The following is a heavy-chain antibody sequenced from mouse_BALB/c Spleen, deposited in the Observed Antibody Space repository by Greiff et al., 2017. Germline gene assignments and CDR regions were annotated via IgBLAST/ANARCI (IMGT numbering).Heavy chain of an antibody. V-gene: IGHV7-3*02. J-gene: IGHJ3*01. CDR2: IRNKANGYTT. CDR3: ARDTAPFAY. D-gene: IGHD1-2*01. CDR1: GFTFTDYY. Sequence: EVKLMESGGGLVQPGGSLRLSCATSGFTFTDYYMSWVRQPPGKALEWLGFIRNKANGYTTEYSASVKGRFTISRDNSQSILYLQMNTLRAEDSATYYCARDTAPFAYWGQGTLVTVSA.